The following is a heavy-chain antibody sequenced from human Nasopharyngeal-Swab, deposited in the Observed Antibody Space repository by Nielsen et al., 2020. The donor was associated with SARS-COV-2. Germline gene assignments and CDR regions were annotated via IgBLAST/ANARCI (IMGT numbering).Heavy chain of an antibody. D-gene: IGHD3-3*01. J-gene: IGHJ4*02. V-gene: IGHV3-11*04. Sequence: WIRQPPGKGLEWVSYISSSGNTIYYADSVKGRFTISRDSAKNSLYLQMNSLRAEDTAVYYCARAQNVLRFLEWTQPFDYWGQGTLVTVSS. CDR3: ARAQNVLRFLEWTQPFDY. CDR2: ISSSGNTI.